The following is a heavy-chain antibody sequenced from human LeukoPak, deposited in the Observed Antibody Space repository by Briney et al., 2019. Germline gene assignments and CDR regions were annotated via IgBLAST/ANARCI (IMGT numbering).Heavy chain of an antibody. Sequence: ASVKVSCKVSGYTLTELSMHWVRQAPGKGLEWMGGFDPEDGETIYAQKFQGGVTMTEDTSTDTAYMELSSLRSEDTAVYYCATDQVGEAARRYFDYWGQGTLVTVSS. V-gene: IGHV1-24*01. J-gene: IGHJ4*02. CDR1: GYTLTELS. D-gene: IGHD3-16*01. CDR3: ATDQVGEAARRYFDY. CDR2: FDPEDGET.